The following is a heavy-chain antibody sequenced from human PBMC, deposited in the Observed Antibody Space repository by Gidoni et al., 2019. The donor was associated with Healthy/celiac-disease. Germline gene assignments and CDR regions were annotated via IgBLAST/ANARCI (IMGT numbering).Heavy chain of an antibody. CDR2: INPNSCGT. Sequence: QVQLVQSGAEVKKHGASVKVSCKASGYTFTGHYMHWVRQAPGQGLEWMGWINPNSCGTNYAQKFQGWVTMTSDTSISTASMELSRLRSDDTAVYYCARESLEAYYGSGSYFGPLFDYWGQGTLVTVSS. D-gene: IGHD3-10*01. CDR3: ARESLEAYYGSGSYFGPLFDY. J-gene: IGHJ4*02. CDR1: GYTFTGHY. V-gene: IGHV1-2*04.